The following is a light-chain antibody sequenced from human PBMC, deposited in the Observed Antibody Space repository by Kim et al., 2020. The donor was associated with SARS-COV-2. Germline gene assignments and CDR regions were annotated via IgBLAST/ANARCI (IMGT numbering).Light chain of an antibody. CDR1: QSVRKY. J-gene: IGKJ1*01. V-gene: IGKV3-11*01. CDR3: QQRSTWPPA. CDR2: DTS. Sequence: LSAGERATLPCRASQSVRKYLAWYQQKPGQSPRLLIHDTSNRATGIPARFSGSGSGTDFTLTISSLEPEDFAVYYCQQRSTWPPAFGQGTKVDIK.